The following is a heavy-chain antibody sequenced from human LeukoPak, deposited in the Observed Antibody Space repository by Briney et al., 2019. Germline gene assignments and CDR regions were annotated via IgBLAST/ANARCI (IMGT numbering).Heavy chain of an antibody. Sequence: PVKVSCKASGFTFTSSAVQWVRQARGQRLEWIGWIVVGSGNTNYAQKFQERVTITRDMSTSTAYMELSSLRSEDTAVYYCAAVRRLWGSDAFDIWGQGTMVTVSS. D-gene: IGHD7-27*01. V-gene: IGHV1-58*01. J-gene: IGHJ3*02. CDR2: IVVGSGNT. CDR1: GFTFTSSA. CDR3: AAVRRLWGSDAFDI.